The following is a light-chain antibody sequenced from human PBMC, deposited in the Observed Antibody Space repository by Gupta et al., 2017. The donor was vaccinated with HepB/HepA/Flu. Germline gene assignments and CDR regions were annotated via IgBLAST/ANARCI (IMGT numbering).Light chain of an antibody. J-gene: IGLJ1*01. Sequence: SYVLTQPPSVSVAPEQTARSTCGGNNIGRKSVHWYQHKSGQAPVVVIYYDSDRPSGIPERFSGSNSGNTATLTISRVEAGDEADYYCQVWDSSSEHYVFGTGTKVTVL. CDR3: QVWDSSSEHYV. CDR1: NIGRKS. V-gene: IGLV3-21*01. CDR2: YDS.